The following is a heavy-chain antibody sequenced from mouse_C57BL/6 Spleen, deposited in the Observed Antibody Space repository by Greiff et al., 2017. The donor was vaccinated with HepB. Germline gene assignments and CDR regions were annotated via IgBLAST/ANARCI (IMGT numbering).Heavy chain of an antibody. V-gene: IGHV1-18*01. CDR3: ARGLRPYYYAMDY. Sequence: VQLKESGPELVKPGASVKIPCKASGYTFTDYNMDWVKQSHGKSLEWIGDINPNNGGTIYNQKFKGKATLTVDKSSSTAYMELRSLTSEDTAVYYCARGLRPYYYAMDYWGQGTSVTVSS. J-gene: IGHJ4*01. CDR2: INPNNGGT. D-gene: IGHD2-4*01. CDR1: GYTFTDYN.